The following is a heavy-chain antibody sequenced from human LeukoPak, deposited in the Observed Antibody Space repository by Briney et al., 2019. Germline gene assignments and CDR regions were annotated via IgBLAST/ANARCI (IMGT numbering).Heavy chain of an antibody. Sequence: SETLSLTCTVSGGSISSNSYYWGWIRQPPGKGLEWIGSIYYSGSFYYNVSLKSRVTISTDMFKNQFSLELSSVTAADTAVYYCARLPRCSRTSCYTYYFDYWGQGTLVTVSS. CDR2: IYYSGSF. CDR3: ARLPRCSRTSCYTYYFDY. CDR1: GGSISSNSYY. V-gene: IGHV4-39*01. J-gene: IGHJ4*02. D-gene: IGHD2-2*02.